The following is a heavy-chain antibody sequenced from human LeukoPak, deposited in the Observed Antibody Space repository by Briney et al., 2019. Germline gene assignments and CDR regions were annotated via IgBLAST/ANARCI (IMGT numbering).Heavy chain of an antibody. V-gene: IGHV1-18*01. D-gene: IGHD3-10*01. CDR3: ARDFFTASYGSGSYYNPYYYGMDV. CDR1: GYTFTSYG. Sequence: ASVKASCKASGYTFTSYGISWVRQAPGQGLEWMGWISAYNGNTNYAQKLQGRVTMTTDTSTSTAYMELRSLRSDDTAVYYCARDFFTASYGSGSYYNPYYYGMDVWGQGTTVTVSS. J-gene: IGHJ6*02. CDR2: ISAYNGNT.